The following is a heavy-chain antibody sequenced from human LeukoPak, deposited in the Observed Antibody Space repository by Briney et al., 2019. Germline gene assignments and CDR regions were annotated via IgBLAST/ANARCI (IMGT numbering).Heavy chain of an antibody. CDR3: ASSYGDYARYYYYYMDV. Sequence: SETLSLTCTVSGGSISSSSYYWGWIRQPPGKGLEWIGSIYYSGSTYYNPSLKSRVTISVDTSKNQFSLKLSSVTAADTAVYYCASSYGDYARYYYYYMDVWGKGTTVTVSS. D-gene: IGHD4-17*01. CDR1: GGSISSSSYY. J-gene: IGHJ6*03. V-gene: IGHV4-39*07. CDR2: IYYSGST.